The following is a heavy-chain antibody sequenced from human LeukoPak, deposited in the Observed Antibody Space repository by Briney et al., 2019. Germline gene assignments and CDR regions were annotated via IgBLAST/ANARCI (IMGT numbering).Heavy chain of an antibody. V-gene: IGHV3-30-3*01. CDR1: GFTFSSYA. Sequence: GGSLRLSCAASGFTFSSYAMHWVRQAPGKGLEWVAVISYDGSNKYYADSVKGRFTISRDNSKNTLYLQMNSLRAEDTAVYYCARGAFRWLNPPNLDYWGQEPLVPVPS. D-gene: IGHD5-12*01. J-gene: IGHJ4*02. CDR2: ISYDGSNK. CDR3: ARGAFRWLNPPNLDY.